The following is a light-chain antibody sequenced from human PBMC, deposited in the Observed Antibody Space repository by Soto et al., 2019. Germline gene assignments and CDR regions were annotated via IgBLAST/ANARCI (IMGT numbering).Light chain of an antibody. Sequence: EIVMTQSPATLSVSPGERATLSCRASQSVSSNLAWYQQKPGQAPRFLIFRASTRATGIPARFSGSGSGTEFTLTISSLQSEDFAVYYCQHYNNWPYTFGQGTKLEIK. CDR3: QHYNNWPYT. V-gene: IGKV3-15*01. J-gene: IGKJ2*01. CDR1: QSVSSN. CDR2: RAS.